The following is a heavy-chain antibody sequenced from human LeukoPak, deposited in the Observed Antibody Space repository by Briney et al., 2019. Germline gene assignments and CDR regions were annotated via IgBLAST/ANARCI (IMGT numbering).Heavy chain of an antibody. J-gene: IGHJ5*02. D-gene: IGHD2-15*01. Sequence: PSETLSLTCTVSGGSISSYYWSWIRQPPGKGLEWIGYIYYSGSTNYNPSLKSRVTISVDTSKNQFSLKLSSVTAADTAVYYCASTPEIYCSGGSCYSGWGGFDPWGQGTLVTVSS. V-gene: IGHV4-59*01. CDR2: IYYSGST. CDR3: ASTPEIYCSGGSCYSGWGGFDP. CDR1: GGSISSYY.